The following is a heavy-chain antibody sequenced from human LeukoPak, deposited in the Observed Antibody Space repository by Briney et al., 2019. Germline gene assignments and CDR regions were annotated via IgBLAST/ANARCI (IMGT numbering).Heavy chain of an antibody. CDR2: IEQDGSEK. V-gene: IGHV3-7*01. CDR1: GFTFSSYW. CDR3: ARDGGSSWYLYYYYYMDV. D-gene: IGHD6-13*01. Sequence: PGGSLRLSCAASGFTFSSYWMSWVRQAPGKGLEWVANIEQDGSEKYYVDSVKGRFTISRDNAKNSLYLQMNSLRAEDTAVYYCARDGGSSWYLYYYYYMDVWGKGTTVTVSS. J-gene: IGHJ6*03.